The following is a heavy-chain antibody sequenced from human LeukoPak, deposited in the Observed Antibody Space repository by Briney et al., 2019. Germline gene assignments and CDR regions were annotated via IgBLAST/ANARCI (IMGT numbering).Heavy chain of an antibody. D-gene: IGHD1-26*01. CDR1: GYSISSGYY. CDR2: IYNSGST. CDR3: ARVEISGDGDFDP. Sequence: SETLSLTCTVSGYSISSGYYWGWIRQAPGKGLEWIGSIYNSGSTYYNPSLKSRVTISVDMSKNQFSLKMSSVTAADTAVYSCARVEISGDGDFDPWGQGTLVTVSS. V-gene: IGHV4-38-2*02. J-gene: IGHJ5*02.